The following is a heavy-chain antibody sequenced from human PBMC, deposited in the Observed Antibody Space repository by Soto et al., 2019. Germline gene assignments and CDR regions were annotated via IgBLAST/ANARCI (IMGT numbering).Heavy chain of an antibody. Sequence: SGGSLRLSCAASGFTFDDYAMHWVRQIPGKGLQWVSGISWSTSSIGYGASLRGRFLISRDNANNSLYLQMNDLRPEDTALYFCAIGTRNSWTCDFWGQGTLVTVSS. CDR1: GFTFDDYA. CDR3: AIGTRNSWTCDF. V-gene: IGHV3-9*01. J-gene: IGHJ4*02. D-gene: IGHD1-1*01. CDR2: ISWSTSSI.